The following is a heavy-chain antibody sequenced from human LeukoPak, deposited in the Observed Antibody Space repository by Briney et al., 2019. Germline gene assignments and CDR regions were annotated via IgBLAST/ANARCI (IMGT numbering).Heavy chain of an antibody. CDR3: ARGASWSGTFDY. CDR2: IYDSETT. CDR1: GGSISGYY. D-gene: IGHD6-13*01. J-gene: IGHJ4*02. Sequence: PSETLSLTCTVSGGSISGYYWSWIRQPPGKGLEWIGYIYDSETTNYNPSLKSRVTMSVDTSKSQFSLKLSSVTAADTAVYYCARGASWSGTFDYWGQGTLVTVSS. V-gene: IGHV4-59*12.